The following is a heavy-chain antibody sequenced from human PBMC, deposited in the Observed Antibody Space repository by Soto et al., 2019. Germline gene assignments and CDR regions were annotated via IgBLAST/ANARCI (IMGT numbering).Heavy chain of an antibody. CDR1: GYSFTSYW. J-gene: IGHJ6*02. CDR3: ARRAYYYYGMDV. CDR2: IDPSDSYT. V-gene: IGHV5-10-1*01. Sequence: GASLKISCQGSGYSFTSYWISWVRQMPGKGLEWMGRIDPSDSYTNYSPSFQGHVTISADKSISTAYLQWSSLKASDTAMYYCARRAYYYYGMDVWGQGTTVTVSS.